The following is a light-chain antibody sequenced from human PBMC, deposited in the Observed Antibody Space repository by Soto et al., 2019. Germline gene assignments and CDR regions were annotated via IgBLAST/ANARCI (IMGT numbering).Light chain of an antibody. CDR3: QQYNSYPIT. J-gene: IGKJ5*01. V-gene: IGKV1-5*03. Sequence: DIQMTQSPSTLSASVGDRVTITCRASQSISSWLAWYQQKPGQAPKFLIYKASSLESGVPSRFSGSGSGTEFTRTSSSLQPEDFATYDCQQYNSYPITFGQVTRLEIK. CDR1: QSISSW. CDR2: KAS.